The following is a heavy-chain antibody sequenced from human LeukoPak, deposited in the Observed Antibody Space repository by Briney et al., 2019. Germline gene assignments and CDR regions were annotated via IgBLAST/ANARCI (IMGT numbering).Heavy chain of an antibody. D-gene: IGHD5-18*01. CDR1: GFTFSSYA. Sequence: GGSLRLSCAASGFTFSSYAMSWVRQAPGKGLEWVSAISGSGGSTYYADSVKGRFTISRDNSRNTLFLQMNSLRVEDTAIYYCTGSDTTMVRFDYWGLGTLVTVSS. CDR3: TGSDTTMVRFDY. CDR2: ISGSGGST. V-gene: IGHV3-23*01. J-gene: IGHJ4*02.